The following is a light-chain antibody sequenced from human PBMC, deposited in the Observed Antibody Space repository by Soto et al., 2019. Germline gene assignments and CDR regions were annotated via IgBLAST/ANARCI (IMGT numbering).Light chain of an antibody. CDR3: QQRSSWHRIT. V-gene: IGKV3-15*01. CDR2: GAS. Sequence: EIVLTQSRATLSVSPGDRATLLCRASQSVSSNLAWYQQKPGQATRLLIYGASTRANGIPARFSGSVSGTEFTLTLRSLQSQDFAVYYCQQRSSWHRITFGQGTRLEI. J-gene: IGKJ5*01. CDR1: QSVSSN.